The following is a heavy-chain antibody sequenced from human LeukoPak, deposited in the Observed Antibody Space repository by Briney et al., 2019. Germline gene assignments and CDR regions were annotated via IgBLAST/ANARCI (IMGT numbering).Heavy chain of an antibody. CDR3: ARLHCSGGSCYYGS. CDR2: IYYSGST. J-gene: IGHJ4*02. CDR1: GGSISSYY. D-gene: IGHD2-15*01. Sequence: PSETLSLTCTVSGGSISSYYWSWIRQPPGKGLGWIGYIYYSGSTNYNPSIKSRVTISVDTSKNQCSLKMSSVTAADTDVYYCARLHCSGGSCYYGSWGQGTLVTVSS. V-gene: IGHV4-59*08.